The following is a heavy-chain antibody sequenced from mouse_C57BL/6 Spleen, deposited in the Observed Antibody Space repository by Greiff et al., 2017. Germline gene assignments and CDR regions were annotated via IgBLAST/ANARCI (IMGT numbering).Heavy chain of an antibody. CDR2: IDPSDSET. J-gene: IGHJ3*01. CDR3: AREPFYYGSSPSWFAY. V-gene: IGHV1-52*01. Sequence: QVQLQQPGAELVRPGSSVKLSCKASGYTFTSYWMHWVKQRPIQGLEWIGNIDPSDSETHYNQKFKDKATLTVDKSSSTAYMQLSSLTSEDSAVYYCAREPFYYGSSPSWFAYWGQGTLVTVSA. CDR1: GYTFTSYW. D-gene: IGHD1-1*01.